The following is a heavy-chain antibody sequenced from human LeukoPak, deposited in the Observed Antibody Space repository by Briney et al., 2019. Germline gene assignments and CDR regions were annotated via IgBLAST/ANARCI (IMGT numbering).Heavy chain of an antibody. CDR1: GYTFTENY. V-gene: IGHV1-2*02. Sequence: ASVKVSCKVSGYTFTENYIHWVRQAPGQGLEWMGLINPLTGDANYTERFQGRVTLTRDTSSGTAYMHLSSLRYDDTAVYYCARGKSGYSPWSQGTPV. CDR3: ARGKSGYSP. J-gene: IGHJ4*02. D-gene: IGHD3-22*01. CDR2: INPLTGDA.